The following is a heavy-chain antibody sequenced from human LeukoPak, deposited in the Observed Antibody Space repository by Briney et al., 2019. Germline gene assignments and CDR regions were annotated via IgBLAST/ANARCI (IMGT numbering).Heavy chain of an antibody. CDR2: MNPKSGGT. CDR1: GYTFTGYY. D-gene: IGHD5-24*01. J-gene: IGHJ4*02. V-gene: IGHV1-2*02. Sequence: ASVKVSCKASGYTFTGYYVHWVRQAPGQGLEWMGWMNPKSGGTNYAQKFEARVTMNMDTSNRTANMELGSVRSDDTAVYYCARGDDFDYWGQGTLVTVSS. CDR3: ARGDDFDY.